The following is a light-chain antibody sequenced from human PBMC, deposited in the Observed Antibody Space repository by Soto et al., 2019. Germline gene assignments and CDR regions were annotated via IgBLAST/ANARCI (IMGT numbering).Light chain of an antibody. CDR2: GAS. CDR1: QGISRT. J-gene: IGKJ4*01. CDR3: QHYNHWPQLS. Sequence: EIVMTQSPATLSVSPGETATLSCRASQGISRTLAWYQLKSGQAPRLLFYGASTRATGVPARFSGSGSGTEFTLTISSLQSKDSALYYCQHYNHWPQLSFGGGTKVEI. V-gene: IGKV3-15*01.